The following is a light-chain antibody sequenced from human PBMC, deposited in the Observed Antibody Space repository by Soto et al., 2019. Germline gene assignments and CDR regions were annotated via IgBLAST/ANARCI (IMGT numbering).Light chain of an antibody. V-gene: IGKV1-5*03. CDR3: QQYRT. CDR2: KAS. J-gene: IGKJ1*01. Sequence: DIQMTQSPSTLSASVGDRVTITCRASQSISSWLAWYQQKPGKAPKLLIYKASSLESGVPSRFSGSGSGTELTLTISSLQPDDFETYYCQQYRTFGQGPKVEIK. CDR1: QSISSW.